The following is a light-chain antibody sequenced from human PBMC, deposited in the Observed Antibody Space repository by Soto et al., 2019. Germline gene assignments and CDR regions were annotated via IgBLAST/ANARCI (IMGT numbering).Light chain of an antibody. Sequence: EIVLTQSPGTLSLSPGDRATLSCRASQRLSSSYLAWYQQKPGQAPRLLIYAASSRATGIPDRFSGSGSGTDFSLTINKLEPEDFATYYCQQYYSFPLTFGGGTKVEIK. V-gene: IGKV3-20*01. CDR2: AAS. CDR1: QRLSSSY. CDR3: QQYYSFPLT. J-gene: IGKJ4*01.